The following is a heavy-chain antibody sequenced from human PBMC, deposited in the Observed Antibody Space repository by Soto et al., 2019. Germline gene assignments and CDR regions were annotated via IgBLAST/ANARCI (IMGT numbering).Heavy chain of an antibody. J-gene: IGHJ6*02. Sequence: QVQLQESGPGLVKPSQTLSLTCTVSGGSISSGDYYWSWIRQPPGKGLEWIGYIYYSGSTYYNPSLKSRVTISVDTSKNQFSLKLSSVTAADTAVYYCARDLTYSSGWENGMDVWGQGTTVTVSS. CDR1: GGSISSGDYY. D-gene: IGHD6-19*01. V-gene: IGHV4-30-4*01. CDR2: IYYSGST. CDR3: ARDLTYSSGWENGMDV.